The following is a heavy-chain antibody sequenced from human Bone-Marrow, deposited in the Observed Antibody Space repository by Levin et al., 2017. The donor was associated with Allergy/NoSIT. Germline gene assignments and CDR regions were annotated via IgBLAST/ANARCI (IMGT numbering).Heavy chain of an antibody. J-gene: IGHJ5*02. CDR3: AKDRGKGAASRPTS. Sequence: GGSPRLSCAASGFRFNDYAMSWVRQAPGKGLEWVSAISGSGGPTYYADSVKGRFTLSRDNSKNTLYLQMNSLSAEDTAVYFCAKDRGKGAASRPTSWGQGTLVTVSS. V-gene: IGHV3-23*01. CDR2: ISGSGGPT. CDR1: GFRFNDYA. D-gene: IGHD6-13*01.